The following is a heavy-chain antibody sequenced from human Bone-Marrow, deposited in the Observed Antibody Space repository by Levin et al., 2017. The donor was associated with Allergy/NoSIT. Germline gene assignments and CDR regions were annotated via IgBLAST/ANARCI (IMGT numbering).Heavy chain of an antibody. D-gene: IGHD1-7*01. V-gene: IGHV3-72*01. J-gene: IGHJ3*02. CDR1: GFTFSDHY. Sequence: GESLKISCAASGFTFSDHYMDWVRQAPGKGLEWVGRTRNKANSYTTEYAASVKGRFTISRDDSKNSLYLQMNSLKTEDTAVYYCARVQLELRRSDAFDIWGQGTMVTVSS. CDR3: ARVQLELRRSDAFDI. CDR2: TRNKANSYTT.